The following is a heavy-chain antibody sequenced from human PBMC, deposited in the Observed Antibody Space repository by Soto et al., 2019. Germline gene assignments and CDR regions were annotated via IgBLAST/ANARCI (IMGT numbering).Heavy chain of an antibody. J-gene: IGHJ4*02. Sequence: GASVKVSCKASGYTFTGYYMHWVRQAPGQGLEWMGWINPNSGGTNYAQKFQGRVTMTRDTSISTAYMELSRLRSDDTAVYYCASLGRIAAAGTGFDYWGQGTLVTVSS. CDR2: INPNSGGT. D-gene: IGHD6-13*01. V-gene: IGHV1-2*02. CDR1: GYTFTGYY. CDR3: ASLGRIAAAGTGFDY.